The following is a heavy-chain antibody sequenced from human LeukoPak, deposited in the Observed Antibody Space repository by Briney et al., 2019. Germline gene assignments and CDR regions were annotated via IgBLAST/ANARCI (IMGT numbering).Heavy chain of an antibody. J-gene: IGHJ4*02. D-gene: IGHD4-17*01. Sequence: PGGSLRLSCAASGFTFRDNYMRWLRHAPGKGLEWGSYISSSGSTIYCADCVKGRFTIYRDNAKNSLYVQMNTLRAEDTAVYYCSRIDYGDYVYWGQGTLVTVAS. CDR2: ISSSGSTI. CDR3: SRIDYGDYVY. V-gene: IGHV3-11*01. CDR1: GFTFRDNY.